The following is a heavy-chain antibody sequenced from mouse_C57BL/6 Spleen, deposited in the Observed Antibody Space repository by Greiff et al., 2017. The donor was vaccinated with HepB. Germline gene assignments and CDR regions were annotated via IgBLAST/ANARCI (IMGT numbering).Heavy chain of an antibody. CDR3: ARDGDMVYAMDY. Sequence: QVQLQQSGPELVKPGASVKISCKASGYAFSSSWMNWVKQRPGKGLEWIGRIYPGDGDTNYNGKFKGKATLTADKSSSTAYMQLSSLTSEDSAVYFCARDGDMVYAMDYWGQGTSVTVSS. V-gene: IGHV1-82*01. J-gene: IGHJ4*01. D-gene: IGHD1-1*02. CDR1: GYAFSSSW. CDR2: IYPGDGDT.